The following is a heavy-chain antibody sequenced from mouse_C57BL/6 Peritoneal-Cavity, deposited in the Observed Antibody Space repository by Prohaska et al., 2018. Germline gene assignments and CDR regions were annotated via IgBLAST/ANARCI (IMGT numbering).Heavy chain of an antibody. V-gene: IGHV11-2*01. CDR1: GFTFSGFC. Sequence: EVKLLETGGGLVQPGGSRGLSCEGSGFTFSGFCMSWVRQTPGKPLEWIVDINSNGNAINYVPYIKDRFSNLRDKDKSTLYLYMSNVLKEETTTEICIIYYNYSQFDALGTETTVTVS. D-gene: IGHD2-12*01. CDR2: INSNGNAI. CDR3: IIYYNYSQFDA. J-gene: IGHJ1*03.